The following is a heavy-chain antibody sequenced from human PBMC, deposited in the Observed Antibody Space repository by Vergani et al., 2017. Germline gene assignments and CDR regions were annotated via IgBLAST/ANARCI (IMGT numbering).Heavy chain of an antibody. J-gene: IGHJ5*02. CDR1: GYSLSSGYY. V-gene: IGHV4-38-2*02. D-gene: IGHD4-17*01. CDR3: AREKATTVTTGGYNWFDP. Sequence: QVQLQESGPGLVKPSETLSLTCTVSGYSLSSGYYWGWIRQPPGKGLEWIGSIYHSGSTYYNPSLKSRVTISVDTSKNQFSLKLSSVTAADTAVYYCAREKATTVTTGGYNWFDPWGQGTLVTVSS. CDR2: IYHSGST.